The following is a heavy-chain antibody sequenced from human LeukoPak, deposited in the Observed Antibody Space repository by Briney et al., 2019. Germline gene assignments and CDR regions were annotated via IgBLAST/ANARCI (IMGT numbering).Heavy chain of an antibody. D-gene: IGHD5-12*01. CDR2: ISAYNGNT. J-gene: IGHJ4*02. CDR3: ARRDGSEYSGYPQGDY. CDR1: GYTFTSYG. Sequence: ASVKVSCKASGYTFTSYGISWVRQAPGQGLEWMGWISAYNGNTNYAQKLQGRVTMTTDTSTSTAYMELRSLRSDDTAVYYCARRDGSEYSGYPQGDYWGQGTLVTVSS. V-gene: IGHV1-18*01.